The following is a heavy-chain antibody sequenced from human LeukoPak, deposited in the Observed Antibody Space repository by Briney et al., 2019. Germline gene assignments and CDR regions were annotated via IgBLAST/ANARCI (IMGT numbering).Heavy chain of an antibody. D-gene: IGHD3-22*01. CDR2: ISGSGGST. Sequence: GGSLRLSCAASGFTFSSYAMSWVRQAPGKGLEWVSAISGSGGSTYYADSVKGRFTISRDNSKNTLYLQMNSLRAEDTAVYYCARDAENYYDSSGYYLLAYYFDYWGQGTLVTVSS. CDR3: ARDAENYYDSSGYYLLAYYFDY. V-gene: IGHV3-23*01. J-gene: IGHJ4*02. CDR1: GFTFSSYA.